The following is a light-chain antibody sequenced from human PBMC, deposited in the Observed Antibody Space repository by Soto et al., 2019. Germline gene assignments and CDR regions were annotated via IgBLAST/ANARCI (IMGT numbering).Light chain of an antibody. J-gene: IGKJ5*01. CDR1: QSINSY. CDR2: DAS. CDR3: QQRNNWPAT. Sequence: EIVFTQSPATLSLSRGERATRSCRASQSINSYLGWYQQKPGQAPRLLIYDASNRATDVPTTFSGSGSGTDFTLTISSLEPEEFSFYYCQQRNNWPATLGQGKRLEIK. V-gene: IGKV3-11*01.